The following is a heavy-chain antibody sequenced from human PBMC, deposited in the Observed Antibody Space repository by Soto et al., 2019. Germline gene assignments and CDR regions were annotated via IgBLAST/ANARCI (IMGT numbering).Heavy chain of an antibody. CDR1: GYTFTSYG. CDR2: ISAYNGNT. V-gene: IGHV1-18*01. D-gene: IGHD3-22*01. Sequence: QVQLVQSGAEVKKPGASVKVSCKASGYTFTSYGISWVRQAPGQGLEGMGWISAYNGNTNYAQKLQGRVTMTTDTSTSTAYMELRSLRSDDTAVYYCARSYDSSGYYYYHNWFDPWGQGTLVTVSS. J-gene: IGHJ5*02. CDR3: ARSYDSSGYYYYHNWFDP.